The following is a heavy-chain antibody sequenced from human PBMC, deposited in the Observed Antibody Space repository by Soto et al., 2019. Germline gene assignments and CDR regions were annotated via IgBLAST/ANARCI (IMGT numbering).Heavy chain of an antibody. V-gene: IGHV1-69*13. CDR1: GGTFSNYA. CDR3: VIGTRNSWTCDF. CDR2: IIPLTETP. D-gene: IGHD6-13*01. Sequence: GASVKVSCKASGGTFSNYAISWVRQAPGHGLEWVGGIIPLTETPVYAQTVQGRLTITADEITSAAYMELSSLRSDDTAVYYCVIGTRNSWTCDFWGQGTLVTVSS. J-gene: IGHJ4*02.